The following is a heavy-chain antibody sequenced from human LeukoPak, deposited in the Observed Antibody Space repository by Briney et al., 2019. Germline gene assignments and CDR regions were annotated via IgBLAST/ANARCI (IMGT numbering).Heavy chain of an antibody. CDR1: GYSISSGYY. Sequence: PSETLSLTCTVSGYSISSGYYWGWIRQPPGKGLEWIGEINHSGSTNYNPSLKSRVTISVDTSKNQFSLKLSSVTAADTAVYYCARGCKYYDFWSPYYMDVWGKGTTVTVSS. D-gene: IGHD3-3*01. CDR2: INHSGST. J-gene: IGHJ6*03. CDR3: ARGCKYYDFWSPYYMDV. V-gene: IGHV4-38-2*02.